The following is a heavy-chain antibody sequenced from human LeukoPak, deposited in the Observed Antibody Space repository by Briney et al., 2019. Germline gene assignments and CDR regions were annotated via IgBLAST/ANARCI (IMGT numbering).Heavy chain of an antibody. CDR1: GFPFSSYW. Sequence: GSLRLSCVASGFPFSSYWMSWVRQTPGKGLEWIGEINHSANTGYNPSLKSRVTISVDTSRSQFSLKLTSVTAADTAVYYCARKTVSTGVDYWGQGTLVTVSS. CDR3: ARKTVSTGVDY. D-gene: IGHD5/OR15-5a*01. CDR2: INHSANT. J-gene: IGHJ4*02. V-gene: IGHV4-34*01.